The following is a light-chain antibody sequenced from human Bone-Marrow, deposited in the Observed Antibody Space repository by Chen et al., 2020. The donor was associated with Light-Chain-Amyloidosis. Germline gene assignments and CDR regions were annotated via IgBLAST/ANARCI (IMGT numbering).Light chain of an antibody. CDR3: VLYVGSGIWV. V-gene: IGLV8-61*01. Sequence: TVVTQEPSVSVSPGGPVSLPCGLSSGSVTTYYYPAWYQQTPGQAPRTLIYSTNTRSSGVPDRFSGSILGNKAALTITGAQADDESVYYCVLYVGSGIWVFGGGTKLTVL. CDR1: SGSVTTYYY. J-gene: IGLJ3*02. CDR2: STN.